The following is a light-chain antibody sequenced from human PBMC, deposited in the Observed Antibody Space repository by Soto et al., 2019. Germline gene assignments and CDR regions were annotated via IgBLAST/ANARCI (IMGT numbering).Light chain of an antibody. Sequence: EVVFAPSPGTLSLSPGARATVSCRASQNTPSSYLAWYQQKPGQAPRLLVYGSSSRATGVPERFSGSGSGTGSTLTISRLEPEDSAVYYCHQFYTVPWTFGRGTKVDIK. J-gene: IGKJ1*01. V-gene: IGKV3-20*01. CDR1: QNTPSSY. CDR2: GSS. CDR3: HQFYTVPWT.